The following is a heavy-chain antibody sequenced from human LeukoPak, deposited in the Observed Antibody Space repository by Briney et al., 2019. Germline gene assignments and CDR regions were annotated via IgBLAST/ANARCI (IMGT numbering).Heavy chain of an antibody. D-gene: IGHD3-16*01. CDR3: ARHVWAQDYFDN. J-gene: IGHJ4*02. CDR1: GGSISSYY. Sequence: SETLSLTCTVSGGSISSYYWGWIRQPPVKGLEWIGSIYYSGSTYYNPSLKSRVTISVDTSKNQFSLKLSSVTAADTAVYYCARHVWAQDYFDNWGQGTLVTVSS. V-gene: IGHV4-39*01. CDR2: IYYSGST.